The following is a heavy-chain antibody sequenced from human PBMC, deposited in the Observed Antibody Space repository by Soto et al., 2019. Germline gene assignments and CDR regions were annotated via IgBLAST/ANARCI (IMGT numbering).Heavy chain of an antibody. J-gene: IGHJ4*02. V-gene: IGHV1-3*01. D-gene: IGHD7-27*01. CDR3: VRAGDQYFDD. Sequence: ASVKVSCKASGYTLTSYAMHWVRQAPGQRLEWMGWINAGNGNTKYSQKFQGRLTMTRDASTSTVNMELSSLTSEDTAVYDCVRAGDQYFDDWGQGTRVTVSS. CDR2: INAGNGNT. CDR1: GYTLTSYA.